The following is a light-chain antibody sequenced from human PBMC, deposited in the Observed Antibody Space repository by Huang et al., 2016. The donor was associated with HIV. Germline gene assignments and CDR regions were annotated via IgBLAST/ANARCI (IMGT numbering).Light chain of an antibody. V-gene: IGKV3-11*01. J-gene: IGKJ4*01. CDR1: QSISSY. CDR2: DAS. Sequence: EIVLTQSPATLSLSPGERATLSCRARQSISSYLAWYQQKPGQAPRLLIYDASNRATGIPARFSGSGSGTDFTLTISSLEPEDFAIYYCQQRSNLGTFGGGTKVEIK. CDR3: QQRSNLGT.